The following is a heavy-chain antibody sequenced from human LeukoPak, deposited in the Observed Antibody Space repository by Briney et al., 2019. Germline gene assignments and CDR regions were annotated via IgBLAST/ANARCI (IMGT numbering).Heavy chain of an antibody. J-gene: IGHJ3*02. V-gene: IGHV1-24*01. D-gene: IGHD5-18*01. Sequence: VKVSCKVSGXTLTEXSMHWVRQAPGKGLEWMGGFDPEDGETNYAQKFQGRVTMTEDTSTDTAYMELSSLRSEDTAVYYCATDLRGYSYGFDAFDIWGQGTMVTVSS. CDR3: ATDLRGYSYGFDAFDI. CDR1: GXTLTEXS. CDR2: FDPEDGET.